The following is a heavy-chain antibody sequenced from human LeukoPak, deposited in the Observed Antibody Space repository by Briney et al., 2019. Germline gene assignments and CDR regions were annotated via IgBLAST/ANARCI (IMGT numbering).Heavy chain of an antibody. V-gene: IGHV4-39*01. Sequence: SGTLSLTCTVSGGSISSSSYYWGWIRQPPGKGLEWIGSIYYSGSTYYNPSLKSRVTISVDTSKNQFSLKLSSVTAADTAVYYCARHASREQPTFGAFDIWGQGTMVTVSS. J-gene: IGHJ3*02. CDR2: IYYSGST. CDR3: ARHASREQPTFGAFDI. D-gene: IGHD1-14*01. CDR1: GGSISSSSYY.